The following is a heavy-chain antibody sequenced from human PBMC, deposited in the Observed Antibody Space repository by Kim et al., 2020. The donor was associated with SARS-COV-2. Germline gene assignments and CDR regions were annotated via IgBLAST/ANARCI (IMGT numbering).Heavy chain of an antibody. CDR2: T. Sequence: TRYSPSRPGQVTISADKSISTAYLQWGSLKASDTAIYYCARGARQLLFDSWGQGTLVTVSS. CDR3: ARGARQLLFDS. D-gene: IGHD2-2*01. V-gene: IGHV5-51*01. J-gene: IGHJ4*02.